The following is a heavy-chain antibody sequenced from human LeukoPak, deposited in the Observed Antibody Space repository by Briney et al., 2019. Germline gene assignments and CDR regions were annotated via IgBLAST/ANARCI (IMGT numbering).Heavy chain of an antibody. V-gene: IGHV3-23*01. CDR2: ISGSGGST. D-gene: IGHD3-10*01. CDR3: ARTQMYYYGSGSYYLDY. CDR1: GFTFSSYA. Sequence: GGSLRLSCAASGFTFSSYAMSWVRQAPGKGLEWVSAISGSGGSTYYADSVKGRFTISRDNSKNTLYLQMNSLRAEDTAVYYCARTQMYYYGSGSYYLDYWGQGTLVTVSS. J-gene: IGHJ4*02.